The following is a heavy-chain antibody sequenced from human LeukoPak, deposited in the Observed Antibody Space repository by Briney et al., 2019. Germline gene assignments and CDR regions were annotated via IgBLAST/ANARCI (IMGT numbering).Heavy chain of an antibody. V-gene: IGHV3-66*01. D-gene: IGHD6-19*01. J-gene: IGHJ4*02. CDR3: ARDISPFEEDSSGWFADY. CDR1: GFTFSDYY. Sequence: GGSLRLSCAASGFTFSDYYMSWVRQAPGKGLEWVSVIYSGGSTYYADSVKGRFTISRDNSKNTLYLQMNSLRAEDTAVYYCARDISPFEEDSSGWFADYWGQGTLVTVSS. CDR2: IYSGGST.